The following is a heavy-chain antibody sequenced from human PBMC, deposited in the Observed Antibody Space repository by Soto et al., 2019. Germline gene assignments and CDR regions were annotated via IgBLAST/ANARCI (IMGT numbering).Heavy chain of an antibody. CDR2: ISGSSSYI. V-gene: IGHV3-21*01. CDR1: GFTFSSYS. CDR3: ARDDPSLGGRVFDP. J-gene: IGHJ5*02. Sequence: GGSLRLSCAASGFTFSSYSMNWVRQAPGKGLEWVSSISGSSSYIYYADSVKGRFTISRDNAKNSLYLQLNSLSAEDTAVYYCARDDPSLGGRVFDPWGQGTLVTVSS. D-gene: IGHD3-16*01.